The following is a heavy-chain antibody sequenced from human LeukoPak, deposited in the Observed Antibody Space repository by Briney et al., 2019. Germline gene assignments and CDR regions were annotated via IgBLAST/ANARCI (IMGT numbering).Heavy chain of an antibody. CDR3: ASPYYYGSGSYYHAFDI. Sequence: GESLKISCKGSGYSFTSYWIGWVRQMPGKGLEWMGIIYPGDSDTRYSPSFQGQVTISADKSISTAYLQWSSLKASDTAMYHCASPYYYGSGSYYHAFDIWGQGTMATVSS. CDR1: GYSFTSYW. V-gene: IGHV5-51*01. CDR2: IYPGDSDT. J-gene: IGHJ3*02. D-gene: IGHD3-10*01.